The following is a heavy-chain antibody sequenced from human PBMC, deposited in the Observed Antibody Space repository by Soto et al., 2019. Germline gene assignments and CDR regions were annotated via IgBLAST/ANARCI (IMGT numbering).Heavy chain of an antibody. V-gene: IGHV4-34*01. D-gene: IGHD3-10*01. CDR3: ARGPGGSGSYYAYYYYYGMDV. Sequence: SSETLSLTYAVYGGSFSGYYWSWIRQPPGKGLEWIGEINHSGSTNYNPSLKSRVTISVDTSKNQFSLKLSSVTAADTAVYYCARGPGGSGSYYAYYYYYGMDVWGQGTTVTVSS. J-gene: IGHJ6*02. CDR2: INHSGST. CDR1: GGSFSGYY.